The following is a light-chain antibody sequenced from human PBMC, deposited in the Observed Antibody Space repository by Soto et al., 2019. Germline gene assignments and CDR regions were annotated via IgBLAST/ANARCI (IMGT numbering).Light chain of an antibody. V-gene: IGKV1-5*03. CDR3: QYWDNYSWT. CDR2: KAS. CDR1: QSITDW. Sequence: DIQMTQSPSTLSASVGDRVTITCRASQSITDWLAWYQQKPGKAPKFLIYKASNLEGGVPSRYSGSGSGTEFTLTTSSLQPDDFATYYCQYWDNYSWTFGQGTKVEIK. J-gene: IGKJ1*01.